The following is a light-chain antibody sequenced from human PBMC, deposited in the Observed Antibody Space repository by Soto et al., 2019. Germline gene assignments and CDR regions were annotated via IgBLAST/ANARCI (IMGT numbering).Light chain of an antibody. CDR2: DVN. V-gene: IGLV2-11*01. CDR3: CSYGGRITFV. J-gene: IGLJ2*01. Sequence: QSALTQPRSVSGSPGQSVTISCTGTSSDVGAYNYVSWYQQHPGRAPKLIIYDVNKRPSGVPDRFSGSKSGNTASLTISGLQAEDEADYSCCSYGGRITFVFGGVTKLTVL. CDR1: SSDVGAYNY.